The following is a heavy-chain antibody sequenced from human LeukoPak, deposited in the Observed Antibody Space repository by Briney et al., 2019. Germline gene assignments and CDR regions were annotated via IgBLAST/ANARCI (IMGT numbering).Heavy chain of an antibody. Sequence: GGSLRLSCSVSGFTFSTYVMHWVRQAPGKGLEYVSAISSNGVNIYYADSVKGRFTISRDNSKNTLYLQMSSLRADDTAVYYCVRGTGYWGQGTLVTVSS. CDR3: VRGTGY. V-gene: IGHV3-64D*06. CDR1: GFTFSTYV. CDR2: ISSNGVNI. J-gene: IGHJ4*02.